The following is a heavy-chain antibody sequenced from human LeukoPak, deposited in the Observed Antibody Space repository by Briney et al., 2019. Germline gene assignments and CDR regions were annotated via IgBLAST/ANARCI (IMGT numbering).Heavy chain of an antibody. CDR1: GGSISNHY. D-gene: IGHD6-6*01. Sequence: SETLSLTCSVSGGSISNHYWSWIRQAPGKTLEYIGNIYSSGGTYYNPSLKSRLTISLDTSQNQFSLRLTSVGAADTAVYYCAREGGVARPGLDYWGQGTLVAVSS. CDR3: AREGGVARPGLDY. J-gene: IGHJ4*02. V-gene: IGHV4-59*11. CDR2: IYSSGGT.